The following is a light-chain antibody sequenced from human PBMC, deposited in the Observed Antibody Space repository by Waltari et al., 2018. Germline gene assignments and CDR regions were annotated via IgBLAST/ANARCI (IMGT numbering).Light chain of an antibody. Sequence: QSALTQPASVSGSPGQSITISCTGSSSDVGSYKFVSWYQQHPGKAPQLMIYGGSQRPSGFFMRFSGSKSGKPAALTISGLRAEDEADYYCCSYAGSSPHVIFGGGTKLTVL. CDR2: GGS. CDR3: CSYAGSSPHVI. CDR1: SSDVGSYKF. J-gene: IGLJ2*01. V-gene: IGLV2-23*01.